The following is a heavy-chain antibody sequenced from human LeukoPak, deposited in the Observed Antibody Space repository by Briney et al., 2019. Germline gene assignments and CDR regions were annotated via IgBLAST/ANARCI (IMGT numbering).Heavy chain of an antibody. CDR3: ARVVAVAGSAFDI. J-gene: IGHJ3*02. D-gene: IGHD6-19*01. CDR2: ISSSSSYI. Sequence: GGSLRLSCAASGFTFSSYSMNWVRQAPGKGLEWVSSISSSSSYIYYADSVKGRFTISRDNAKSSLYLQMNSLRAEETAVFYCARVVAVAGSAFDIWGQGTMVTVSS. V-gene: IGHV3-21*01. CDR1: GFTFSSYS.